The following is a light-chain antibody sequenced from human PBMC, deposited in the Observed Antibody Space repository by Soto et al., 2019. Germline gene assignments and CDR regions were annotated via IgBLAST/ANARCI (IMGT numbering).Light chain of an antibody. CDR2: EVS. CDR3: CSYGGGNPFPGL. CDR1: SSDVGNYNL. V-gene: IGLV2-23*02. J-gene: IGLJ2*01. Sequence: QSALTQPASVSGSPGQSITISCTGTSSDVGNYNLVSWYQQHPGKAPKPMIYEVSRRPSGVSNRFSGSKSGNTASLTISGLQAGGGAEFSVCSYGGGNPFPGLFGGGTKLPFL.